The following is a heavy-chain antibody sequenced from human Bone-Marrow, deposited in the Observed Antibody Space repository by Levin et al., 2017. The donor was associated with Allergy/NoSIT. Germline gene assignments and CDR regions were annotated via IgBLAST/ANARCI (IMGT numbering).Heavy chain of an antibody. J-gene: IGHJ4*02. D-gene: IGHD3-10*01. Sequence: SETLSLTCTVSGGSISSGGYYWSWIRQHPGKGLEWIGYIYYSGSTYYNPSLKSRVTISVDTSKNQFSLKLSSVTAADTAVYYCARGDYYGSGIGDYWGQGTLVTVSS. CDR2: IYYSGST. CDR3: ARGDYYGSGIGDY. CDR1: GGSISSGGYY. V-gene: IGHV4-31*03.